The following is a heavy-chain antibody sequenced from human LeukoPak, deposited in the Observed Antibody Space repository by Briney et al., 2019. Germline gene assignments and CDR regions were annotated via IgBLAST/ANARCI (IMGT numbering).Heavy chain of an antibody. CDR1: GGSISSSSYY. V-gene: IGHV4-39*01. J-gene: IGHJ4*02. CDR3: ARHDYGDYGPFDC. Sequence: SETLSLTCTVSGGSISSSSYYWGWIRQPPGKGLEWIGSIYYSGSTYYNPSLKSRVTMSVDTSKNQFSLKLSSVTAADTAVYYCARHDYGDYGPFDCWGQGILGTVSS. CDR2: IYYSGST. D-gene: IGHD4-17*01.